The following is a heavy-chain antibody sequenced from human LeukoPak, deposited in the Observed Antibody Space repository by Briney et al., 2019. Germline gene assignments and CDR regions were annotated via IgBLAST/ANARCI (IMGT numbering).Heavy chain of an antibody. V-gene: IGHV1-69*13. D-gene: IGHD1-1*01. CDR3: ARVFTTTDAFDI. J-gene: IGHJ3*02. Sequence: SVKVSCKASGGTFSSYAISWVRQAPGQGLEWMGGIIPIFGTANYAQKFQGRVTITADESTSTAYMELSSLRSEDTAVYYCARVFTTTDAFDIWGQGTMVTVSS. CDR1: GGTFSSYA. CDR2: IIPIFGTA.